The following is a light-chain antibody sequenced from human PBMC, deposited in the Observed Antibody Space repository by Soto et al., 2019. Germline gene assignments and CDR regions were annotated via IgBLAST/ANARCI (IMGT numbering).Light chain of an antibody. CDR3: QQYGASSIT. CDR2: GAS. V-gene: IGKV3-20*01. CDR1: QSVSSY. Sequence: IVLTQSPGTLSLSPWERATLSCRASQSVSSYLAWYQQKPAQAPRLLIYGASSRATGIPDRFSGSGSGTDFTLTISRLEPDDFAVYYCQQYGASSITFGQGTRLEIK. J-gene: IGKJ5*01.